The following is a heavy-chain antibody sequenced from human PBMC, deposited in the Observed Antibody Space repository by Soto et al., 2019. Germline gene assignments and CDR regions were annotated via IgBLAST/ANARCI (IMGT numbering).Heavy chain of an antibody. CDR2: ISSSGSTI. D-gene: IGHD6-13*01. CDR1: GFTFSDYY. J-gene: IGHJ6*03. CDR3: ARVPLRDSSSWELTSDYYYYMDV. V-gene: IGHV3-11*01. Sequence: PGGSLRLSCASSGFTFSDYYMSWIRQAPGKGLEWVSYISSSGSTIYYADPVKGRFTISRDNAKNSLYLQMNSLRAEDTAVYYCARVPLRDSSSWELTSDYYYYMDVWGKGTTVTVSS.